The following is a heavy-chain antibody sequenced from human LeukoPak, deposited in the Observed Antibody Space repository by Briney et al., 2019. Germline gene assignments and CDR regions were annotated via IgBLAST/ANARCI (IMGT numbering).Heavy chain of an antibody. CDR2: IYSGGST. D-gene: IGHD6-13*01. CDR1: GFTVSSNY. Sequence: GGSLRLSCAASGFTVSSNYMSWVRQAPGKGLEWVSVIYSGGSTYYADSVKGRFTISRDNSKNTLYLQMNSLRAEDTAVYYCARASAGVGSSWYGSSFFFDYWGQGTLVTVSS. CDR3: ARASAGVGSSWYGSSFFFDY. V-gene: IGHV3-66*01. J-gene: IGHJ4*02.